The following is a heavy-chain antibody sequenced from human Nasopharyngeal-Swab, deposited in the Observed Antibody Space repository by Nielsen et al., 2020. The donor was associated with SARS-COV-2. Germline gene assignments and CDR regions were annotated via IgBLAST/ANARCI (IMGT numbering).Heavy chain of an antibody. V-gene: IGHV3-21*01. CDR2: ISSSSSYI. Sequence: LKISCAASGFTFSSYSMNWVRQAPGKGLEWVSSISSSSSYIYYADSVKGRFTISRDNAKNSLYLQMNSLRAEDTAVYYCARDAGRMMGPAMDVWGQGTTVTVS. CDR3: ARDAGRMMGPAMDV. D-gene: IGHD2-15*01. J-gene: IGHJ6*02. CDR1: GFTFSSYS.